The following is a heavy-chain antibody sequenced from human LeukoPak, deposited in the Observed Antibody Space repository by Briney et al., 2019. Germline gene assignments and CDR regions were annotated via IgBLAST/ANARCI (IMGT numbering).Heavy chain of an antibody. V-gene: IGHV1-69*13. J-gene: IGHJ4*02. D-gene: IGHD3-22*01. Sequence: SVKVSCKASGGTFSSYAISWVRQAPGQGLEWMGGIIPIFGTANYAQKFQGRVTITADESTSTAYMELSSLRSQDTAVYYCAGGDDSSGYYYMLDYWGQGTLVTVSS. CDR1: GGTFSSYA. CDR3: AGGDDSSGYYYMLDY. CDR2: IIPIFGTA.